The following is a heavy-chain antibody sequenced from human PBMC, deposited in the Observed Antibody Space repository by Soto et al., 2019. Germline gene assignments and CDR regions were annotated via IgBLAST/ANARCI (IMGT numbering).Heavy chain of an antibody. CDR3: ARSQGSSTSLEIYYYYYYGMDV. CDR2: IIPISGTA. Sequence: QMQLVQSGAEVKKPGSSVKVSSKASGGTLSNYAISWERQAPGQGLEWMGGIIPISGTANYAQKFQGRVTITAGESTSTVYMELSSLRSEDTAVYYCARSQGSSTSLEIYYYYYYGMDVWGQGTTVTVSS. V-gene: IGHV1-69*01. J-gene: IGHJ6*02. D-gene: IGHD2-2*01. CDR1: GGTLSNYA.